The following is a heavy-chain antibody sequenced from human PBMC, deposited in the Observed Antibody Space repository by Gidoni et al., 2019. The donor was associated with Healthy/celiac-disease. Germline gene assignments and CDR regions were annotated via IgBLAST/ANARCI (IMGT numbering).Heavy chain of an antibody. CDR1: GYTFTSYG. V-gene: IGHV1-18*01. Sequence: VKVSCKASGYTFTSYGISWVRQAPGQGLEWMGWISAYNGNTNYAQKLQGRVTMTTDTSTSTAYMELRSLRSDDTAVYYCARDLDGSGSHMGEVDIWGQGTMVTVSS. J-gene: IGHJ3*02. D-gene: IGHD3-10*01. CDR3: ARDLDGSGSHMGEVDI. CDR2: ISAYNGNT.